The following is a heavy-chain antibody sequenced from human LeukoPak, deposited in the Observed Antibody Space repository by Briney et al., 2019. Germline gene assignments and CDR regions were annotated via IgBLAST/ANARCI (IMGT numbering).Heavy chain of an antibody. J-gene: IGHJ6*02. Sequence: ASVKVSCKASGYTFTSYDINWVRQAPGQGLEWMGWINPNSGGTNYAQKFQGRVTMTRDTSISTAYMELSRLRSDDTAVYYCAREGYSGDLPSGYYYYGMDVWGQGTTVTVSS. CDR1: GYTFTSYD. CDR3: AREGYSGDLPSGYYYYGMDV. V-gene: IGHV1-2*02. CDR2: INPNSGGT. D-gene: IGHD5-12*01.